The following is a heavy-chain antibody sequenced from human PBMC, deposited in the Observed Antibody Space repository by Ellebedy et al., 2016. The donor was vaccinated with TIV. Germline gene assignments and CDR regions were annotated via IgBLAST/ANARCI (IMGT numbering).Heavy chain of an antibody. J-gene: IGHJ5*02. CDR2: IYAGGNT. V-gene: IGHV3-53*01. CDR1: GFTVSSNY. Sequence: GESLKISCAVSGFTVSSNYMSWVRQAPGRGLEWVSVIYAGGNTDYVASVKGRFSISRDTSKNTLFLQMNSLRADDTAIYYCAVGRPNYGDFPSWGQGTLVTVSS. D-gene: IGHD4-17*01. CDR3: AVGRPNYGDFPS.